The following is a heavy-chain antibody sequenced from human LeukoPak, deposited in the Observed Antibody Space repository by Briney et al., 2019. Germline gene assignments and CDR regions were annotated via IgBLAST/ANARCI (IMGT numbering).Heavy chain of an antibody. V-gene: IGHV1-2*02. J-gene: IGHJ4*02. Sequence: ASVKVSSTASGYTFTGYYMHWVRQAPGQGREGMGWINPNSGGTNYAQKFQGRVTMTRDTSISTAYMELSRLRSGDTAVYYCARTPPRITIFGVVGGYWGQGTLVTVSS. D-gene: IGHD3-3*01. CDR2: INPNSGGT. CDR1: GYTFTGYY. CDR3: ARTPPRITIFGVVGGY.